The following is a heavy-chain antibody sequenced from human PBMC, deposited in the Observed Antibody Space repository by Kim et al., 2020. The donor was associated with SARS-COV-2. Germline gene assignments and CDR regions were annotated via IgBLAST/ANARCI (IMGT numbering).Heavy chain of an antibody. J-gene: IGHJ3*02. CDR3: ARRSSSSGAFDI. Sequence: GESLKISCKGSGYSFTSYWIIWVRQMPGKGLEWMGRIDPSDSYTNYSPSFQGHVTISGDESISTADLQWSSLKASDTAMYYCARRSSSSGAFDIWGQGTMVTVSS. D-gene: IGHD6-6*01. V-gene: IGHV5-10-1*01. CDR1: GYSFTSYW. CDR2: IDPSDSYT.